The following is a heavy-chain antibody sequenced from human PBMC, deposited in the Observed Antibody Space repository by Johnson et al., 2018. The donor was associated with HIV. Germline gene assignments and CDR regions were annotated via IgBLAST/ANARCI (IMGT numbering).Heavy chain of an antibody. CDR2: INSDGSST. CDR1: GFTFSTNW. J-gene: IGHJ3*02. CDR3: TRDQSTVSITMIVVAPAGDAFDI. Sequence: VQLVESGGGLVQPGGSLRLSCVGSGFTFSTNWMHWVRQAPGKGLVWVSRINSDGSSTSYAESVKGRFTISRDNAKNTLYLQMNSLKTEDTAVYYCTRDQSTVSITMIVVAPAGDAFDIWGQGTMVTVSS. V-gene: IGHV3-74*01. D-gene: IGHD3-22*01.